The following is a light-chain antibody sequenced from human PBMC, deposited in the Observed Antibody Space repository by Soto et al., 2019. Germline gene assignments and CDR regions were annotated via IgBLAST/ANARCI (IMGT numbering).Light chain of an antibody. CDR3: CSYAGRYTFV. Sequence: QSALTQPRSVSGSPGQSVTISCTGASSDVGAYNFVSWYQHHPDKAPKVMIHDVSQRPSGVPDRFSGSKSGNTASLTISGLQAEDEADYYCCSYAGRYTFVFGTGTKLTVL. J-gene: IGLJ1*01. V-gene: IGLV2-11*01. CDR1: SSDVGAYNF. CDR2: DVS.